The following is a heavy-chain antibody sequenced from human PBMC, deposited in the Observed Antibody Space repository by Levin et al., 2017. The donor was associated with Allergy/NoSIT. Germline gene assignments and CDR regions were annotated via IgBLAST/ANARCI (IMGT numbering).Heavy chain of an antibody. CDR3: AREKGGGVDAFDI. V-gene: IGHV3-21*01. J-gene: IGHJ3*02. CDR1: GFTFSSYS. CDR2: ISSSSSYT. Sequence: PGGSLRLSCAASGFTFSSYSMNWVRQAPGKGLEWVSSISSSSSYTYYADSVKGRFTISRDNAKNSLYLQMNSLRAEDTAVYYCAREKGGGVDAFDIWGQGTMVTVSS. D-gene: IGHD4-23*01.